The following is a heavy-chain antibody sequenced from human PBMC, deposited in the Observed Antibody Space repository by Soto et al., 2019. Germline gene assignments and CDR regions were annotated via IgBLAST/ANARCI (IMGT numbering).Heavy chain of an antibody. Sequence: EVHLVESGGGLIQPGGSLILSCAASGFTVGNNYMTWVRQAPGKGLEWVSLMWGGGGTSYAGSVKGRFTMSRDSSKNTLYLQLNSLRAEDTAIYYCTTSPTVGVWGQGTTVTVSS. J-gene: IGHJ6*02. CDR3: TTSPTVGV. CDR2: MWGGGGT. CDR1: GFTVGNNY. V-gene: IGHV3-53*01.